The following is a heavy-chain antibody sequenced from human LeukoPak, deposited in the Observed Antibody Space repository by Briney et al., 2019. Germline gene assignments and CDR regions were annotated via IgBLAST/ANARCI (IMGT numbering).Heavy chain of an antibody. CDR3: AKDFSYDFWSDRGYYFDY. D-gene: IGHD3-3*01. CDR2: ISSSSSYI. CDR1: GFTFSSYS. V-gene: IGHV3-21*01. J-gene: IGHJ4*02. Sequence: PGGSLRLSCAASGFTFSSYSMNWVRQAPGKGLEWVSSISSSSSYIYYADSVKGRFTISRDNAKNSLYLQMNSLRAEDTAVYYCAKDFSYDFWSDRGYYFDYWGQGTLVTVSS.